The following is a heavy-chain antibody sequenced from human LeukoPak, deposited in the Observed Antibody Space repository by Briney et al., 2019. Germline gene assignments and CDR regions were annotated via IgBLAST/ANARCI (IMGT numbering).Heavy chain of an antibody. Sequence: GASVKVSCKASGYTFTSYYMHWVRQAPGQGLEWMGIINPSGGSTSYAQKFQGRVTMTRDTSTSTVYMELSSLRSEDTAVYYCARRVGGSYPHLEAFDIWGQGTMVTVSS. CDR3: ARRVGGSYPHLEAFDI. V-gene: IGHV1-46*01. CDR2: INPSGGST. CDR1: GYTFTSYY. D-gene: IGHD1-26*01. J-gene: IGHJ3*02.